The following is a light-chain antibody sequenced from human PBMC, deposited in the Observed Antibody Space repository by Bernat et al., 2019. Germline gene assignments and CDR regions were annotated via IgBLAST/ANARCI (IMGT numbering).Light chain of an antibody. J-gene: IGLJ3*02. CDR3: YSSDSSGSHWV. V-gene: IGLV3-10*01. CDR2: EDL. CDR1: ALPRKF. Sequence: SYELTQPPSVSVSPGQTARITCSGDALPRKFAYWYQQKSGQAPVLVIYEDLKRPSGIPERFSGSSSGTVATLTISGAQVEDEADYYCYSSDSSGSHWVFGGETELTVL.